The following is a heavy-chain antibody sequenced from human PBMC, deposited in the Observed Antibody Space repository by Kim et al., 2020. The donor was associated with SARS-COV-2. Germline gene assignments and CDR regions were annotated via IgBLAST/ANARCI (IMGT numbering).Heavy chain of an antibody. CDR2: IYYSGST. CDR1: GGSISSSSYY. V-gene: IGHV4-39*01. D-gene: IGHD6-19*01. J-gene: IGHJ6*02. Sequence: SETLSLTCTVSGGSISSSSYYWGWIRQPPGKGLEWIGSIYYSGSTYYNPSLKSRVTISVDTSKNQSSLKLSSVTAAATAVYYCAGGNSSGWFMVYYYGMDVWGQGTTVTVSS. CDR3: AGGNSSGWFMVYYYGMDV.